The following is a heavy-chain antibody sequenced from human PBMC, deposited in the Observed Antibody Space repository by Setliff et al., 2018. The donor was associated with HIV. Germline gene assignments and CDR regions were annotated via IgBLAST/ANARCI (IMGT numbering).Heavy chain of an antibody. Sequence: SETLSLTCAVSGDSVSGYYWSWIRQPAGRGLEWIGRVHKSAGSNYNPSLKSRVTMSVDTAKNQLSLKLTAVSAADTAVYYCARDRIEVLADSPHDVFDIWGRGIMVTVSS. D-gene: IGHD3-22*01. V-gene: IGHV4-4*07. CDR2: VHKSAGS. CDR1: GDSVSGYY. J-gene: IGHJ3*02. CDR3: ARDRIEVLADSPHDVFDI.